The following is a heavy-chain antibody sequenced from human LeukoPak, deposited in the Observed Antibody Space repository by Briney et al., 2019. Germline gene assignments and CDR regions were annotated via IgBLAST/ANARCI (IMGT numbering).Heavy chain of an antibody. V-gene: IGHV3-23*01. D-gene: IGHD3-10*01. J-gene: IGHJ4*02. CDR3: AKSTPLWFRELLDY. CDR1: GFTFNIHA. Sequence: PGGSLRLSCAASGFTFNIHAMSWVRQAPGKGLEWVSAISGSGGSTYYADSVKGRFTISRDNSKNTLYLQMNSLRAEDTAVYYCAKSTPLWFRELLDYWGQGTLVTVSS. CDR2: ISGSGGST.